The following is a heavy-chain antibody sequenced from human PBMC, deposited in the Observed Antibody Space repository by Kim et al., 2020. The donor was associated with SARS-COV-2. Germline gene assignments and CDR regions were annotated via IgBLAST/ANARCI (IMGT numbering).Heavy chain of an antibody. CDR1: GFTFSSYA. Sequence: GGSLRLSCAASGFTFSSYAMSWVRQAPGKGLEWVSAISGSGGSTYYADSVKGRFTISRDNSKNTLYLQMNSLRAEDTAVYYCAKVSLGDTMVRGVIRRVLYYFDYWGQGTLVTVSS. CDR2: ISGSGGST. D-gene: IGHD3-10*01. V-gene: IGHV3-23*01. J-gene: IGHJ4*02. CDR3: AKVSLGDTMVRGVIRRVLYYFDY.